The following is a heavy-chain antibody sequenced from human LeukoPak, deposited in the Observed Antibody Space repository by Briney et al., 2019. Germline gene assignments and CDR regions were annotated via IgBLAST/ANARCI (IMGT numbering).Heavy chain of an antibody. CDR3: ARVTQHYTALNYLDY. D-gene: IGHD5-18*01. CDR2: IYYSGST. V-gene: IGHV4-39*07. CDR1: GGSISSSSYY. Sequence: PSETLSLTCTVSGGSISSSSYYWGWIRQPPGKGLEWIGSIYYSGSTYYNPSLKSRVTISVDTSKNQFSLKLSSVTAADTAVYYCARVTQHYTALNYLDYWGQGTLVTVSS. J-gene: IGHJ4*02.